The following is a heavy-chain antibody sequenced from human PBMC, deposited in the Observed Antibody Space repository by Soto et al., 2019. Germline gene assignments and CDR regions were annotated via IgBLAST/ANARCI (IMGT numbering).Heavy chain of an antibody. CDR2: ISYDGSNK. D-gene: IGHD6-19*01. J-gene: IGHJ4*02. CDR3: ASGISVDPAGCDY. V-gene: IGHV3-30-3*01. CDR1: GFTFSSYA. Sequence: QVQLVESGGGVVQPGRSLRLSCAASGFTFSSYAMHWVRQAPGKGLEWVAVISYDGSNKYYADSVKGRFTISRDNSKNTLYLQMNSLRAEDTAVYYCASGISVDPAGCDYWGQGTLVTVSS.